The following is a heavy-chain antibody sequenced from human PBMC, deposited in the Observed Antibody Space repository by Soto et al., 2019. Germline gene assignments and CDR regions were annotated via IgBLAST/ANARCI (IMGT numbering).Heavy chain of an antibody. CDR3: AHRVLRAVFGLVTTNAIYFDF. V-gene: IGHV2-5*02. Sequence: QITLNESGPTVVKPTETLTLTCTFSGFSLTTSGVGVGWVRQSPGKAPEWLAFIYWDDDKRYSTSLKSRLTITNDTSKTQVVLTMVNVDPGDTATSYCAHRVLRAVFGLVTTNAIYFDFWGQGTPVVVSS. J-gene: IGHJ4*02. CDR2: IYWDDDK. D-gene: IGHD3-3*01. CDR1: GFSLTTSGVG.